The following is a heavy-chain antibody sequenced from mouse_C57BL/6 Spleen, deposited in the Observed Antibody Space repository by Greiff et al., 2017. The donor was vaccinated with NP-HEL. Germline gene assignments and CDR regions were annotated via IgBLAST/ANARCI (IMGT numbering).Heavy chain of an antibody. Sequence: DVKLVESGGDLVKPGGSLKLSCAASGFTFSSYGMSWVRQTPDKRLEWVATISSGGSYTYYPDSVKGRFTISRDNAKNTLYLQMSSLKSEDTAMYYCARLYYGAMDYWGQGTSVTVSS. J-gene: IGHJ4*01. CDR3: ARLYYGAMDY. V-gene: IGHV5-6*02. D-gene: IGHD2-1*01. CDR2: ISSGGSYT. CDR1: GFTFSSYG.